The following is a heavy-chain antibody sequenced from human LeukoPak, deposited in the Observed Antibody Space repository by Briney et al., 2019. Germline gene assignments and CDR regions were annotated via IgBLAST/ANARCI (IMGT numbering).Heavy chain of an antibody. CDR1: GYSISSGYY. V-gene: IGHV4-38-2*02. CDR2: IYHSGST. J-gene: IGHJ3*01. CDR3: AKSTYYYDTFVNAFDL. Sequence: SETLSLTCTVSGYSISSGYYWGWIRQPPGKGLEWIGSIYHSGSTYYNPSLKSRVTISVDTSKNQFSLELSSVTAADTAVYYCAKSTYYYDTFVNAFDLWGQGTVVTVST. D-gene: IGHD3-22*01.